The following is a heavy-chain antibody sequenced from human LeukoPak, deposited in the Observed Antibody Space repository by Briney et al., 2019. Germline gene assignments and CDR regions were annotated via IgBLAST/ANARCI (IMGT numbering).Heavy chain of an antibody. D-gene: IGHD3-10*01. Sequence: GGSLRLSCAASGFTFSSYAMSWVRQSPGKGLEWVSGVSATGRETFYADSVEGRFTISRDNSKNTVYLQMNSLTTEDTAKYYSARTWNSAIGSAGDWFDPWGQGAQVIVSS. CDR3: ARTWNSAIGSAGDWFDP. J-gene: IGHJ5*02. CDR2: VSATGRET. V-gene: IGHV3-23*01. CDR1: GFTFSSYA.